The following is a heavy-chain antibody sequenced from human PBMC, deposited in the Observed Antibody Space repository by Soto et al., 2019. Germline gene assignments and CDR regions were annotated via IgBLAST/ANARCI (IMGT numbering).Heavy chain of an antibody. V-gene: IGHV3-30*18. J-gene: IGHJ4*02. Sequence: QVQLVESGGGVVQPGRSLRLSCAASGFTFSNYGMHWVRQAPGKGLEWVAGISYDGIHKYYADSVKGRFTISRDNSKKILSLQMNSLRGDDTAVYYCSKGPPIAVAGLGYSLGQGTLVSVSS. CDR2: ISYDGIHK. CDR3: SKGPPIAVAGLGYS. CDR1: GFTFSNYG. D-gene: IGHD6-19*01.